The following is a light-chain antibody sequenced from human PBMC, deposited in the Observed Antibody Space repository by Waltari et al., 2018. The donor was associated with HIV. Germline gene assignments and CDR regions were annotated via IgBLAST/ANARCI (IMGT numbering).Light chain of an antibody. CDR2: DVT. J-gene: IGLJ2*01. CDR3: AAQAGSKDV. Sequence: QSALTQPPSASGSPGQSVTISCTGTSSDIGAYNYVAWYQQYPGKAPKLMIYDVTKRPSGVPDRFSGSKAGNTAALTGSGLQAEDEADYYCAAQAGSKDVFGGGTRLTVL. V-gene: IGLV2-8*01. CDR1: SSDIGAYNY.